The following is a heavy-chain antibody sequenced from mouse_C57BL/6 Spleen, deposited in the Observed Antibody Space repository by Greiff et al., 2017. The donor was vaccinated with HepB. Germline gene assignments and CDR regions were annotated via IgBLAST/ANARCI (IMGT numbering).Heavy chain of an antibody. D-gene: IGHD2-3*01. J-gene: IGHJ2*01. V-gene: IGHV1-82*01. CDR2: IYPGDGDT. CDR3: ARSYDGYPYYFDY. CDR1: GYAFSSSW. Sequence: QVQLKQSGPELVKPGASVKISCKASGYAFSSSWMNWVKQRPGKGLEWIGRIYPGDGDTNYNGKFKSKATLTVDTSSSTAYMQLSSLTSEDSAVYYCARSYDGYPYYFDYWGQGTTLTVSS.